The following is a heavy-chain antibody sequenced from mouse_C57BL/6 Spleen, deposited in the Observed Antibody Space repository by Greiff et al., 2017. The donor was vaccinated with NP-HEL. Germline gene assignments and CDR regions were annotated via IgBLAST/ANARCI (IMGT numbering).Heavy chain of an antibody. CDR1: GFTFSSYA. CDR2: ISDGGSYT. Sequence: EVQLVESGGGLVKPGGSLKLSCAASGFTFSSYAMSWVRQTPEKRLEWVATISDGGSYTYYPDNVKGRFTISRDNAKNNLYLQMSHLKSEDTAMYYCAREGVWRYFDYGGQGTTLTVSS. CDR3: AREGVWRYFDY. D-gene: IGHD2-10*02. V-gene: IGHV5-4*01. J-gene: IGHJ2*01.